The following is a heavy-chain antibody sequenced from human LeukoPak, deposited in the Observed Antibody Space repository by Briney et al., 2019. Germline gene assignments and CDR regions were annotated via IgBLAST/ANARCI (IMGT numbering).Heavy chain of an antibody. CDR2: TSPIFDRT. D-gene: IGHD6-19*01. Sequence: SVKVSCKASGGTFSGYAVSWVRQAPGQGLEWIGGTSPIFDRTDYAQGFQGRVTITTDKSTSTAYMELSSLRSEDTAVYYCARGVVPGRRVFYWYMDVWGKGTTVTVSS. CDR1: GGTFSGYA. J-gene: IGHJ6*03. V-gene: IGHV1-69*05. CDR3: ARGVVPGRRVFYWYMDV.